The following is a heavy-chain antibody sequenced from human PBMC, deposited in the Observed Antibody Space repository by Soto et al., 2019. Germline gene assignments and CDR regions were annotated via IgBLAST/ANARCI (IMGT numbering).Heavy chain of an antibody. V-gene: IGHV1-24*01. CDR1: GYTLTELS. CDR2: FDPGDGET. J-gene: IGHJ3*02. D-gene: IGHD1-20*01. Sequence: ASVKVSCKVSGYTLTELSMHWVRQAPGKGLEWMGGFDPGDGETIYAQKFQGRVTMTEDTSTDTAYMELSSLRSEDTAVYYCATTSGITGTPLGAFDIWGQGTMVTVSS. CDR3: ATTSGITGTPLGAFDI.